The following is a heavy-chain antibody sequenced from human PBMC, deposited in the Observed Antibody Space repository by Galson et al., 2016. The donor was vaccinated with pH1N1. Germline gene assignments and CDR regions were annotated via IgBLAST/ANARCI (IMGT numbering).Heavy chain of an antibody. V-gene: IGHV1-69*06. Sequence: SVKVSCKASGGSFSSYALNWVRQAPGQGLEWMGKITPMFGPANYAQKFQGRVTITADKSTSTAYMELGSLRSEDTAVYYCAAGEGAYCSSTSCPLDYWGQGSLVTVSS. CDR2: ITPMFGPA. J-gene: IGHJ4*02. CDR1: GGSFSSYA. CDR3: AAGEGAYCSSTSCPLDY. D-gene: IGHD2-2*01.